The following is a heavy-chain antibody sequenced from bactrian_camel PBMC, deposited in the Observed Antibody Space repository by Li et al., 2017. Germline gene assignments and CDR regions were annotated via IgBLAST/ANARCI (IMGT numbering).Heavy chain of an antibody. CDR2: IKDDGTT. J-gene: IGHJ4*01. D-gene: IGHD2*01. V-gene: IGHV3S55*01. CDR3: AAQFLEASCAVVHAIDN. Sequence: VQLEESGGGSVQAGGSLTLACTASGPTAYGSNMGWYRQTPGSLCELVSFIKDDGTTYYADSVKGRFAISQDKSKNTVFLQMNSLKPEDTATYYCAAQFLEASCAVVHAIDNWGQGTQVTVS. CDR1: GPTAYGSN.